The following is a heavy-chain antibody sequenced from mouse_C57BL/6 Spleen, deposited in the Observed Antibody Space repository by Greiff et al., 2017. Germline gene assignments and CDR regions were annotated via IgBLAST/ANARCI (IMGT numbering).Heavy chain of an antibody. CDR3: TRGGYYGSSYDAMDY. CDR2: ISSGGDYI. Sequence: EVQGVESGEGLVKPGGSLKLSCAASGFTFSSYAMSWVRQTPEKRLEWVAYISSGGDYIYYADTVKGRFTISRDNARNTLYLQMSSLKSEDTAMYYCTRGGYYGSSYDAMDYGGQGTSVTVSS. J-gene: IGHJ4*01. CDR1: GFTFSSYA. D-gene: IGHD1-1*01. V-gene: IGHV5-9-1*02.